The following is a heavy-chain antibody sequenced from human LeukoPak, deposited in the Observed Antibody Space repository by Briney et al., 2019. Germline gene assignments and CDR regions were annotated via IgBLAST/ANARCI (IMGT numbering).Heavy chain of an antibody. J-gene: IGHJ4*02. CDR2: IKQDGSEK. Sequence: PGGSLRLSCAASGFTFSSYWMSWVRQAPGKGLEWVANIKQDGSEKYYVDSVKGRFTISRDNAKNSLYLQMNSLRAEDTAVYYCARGGIVATILIDYWGQGTLVTVSS. V-gene: IGHV3-7*04. CDR3: ARGGIVATILIDY. CDR1: GFTFSSYW. D-gene: IGHD5-12*01.